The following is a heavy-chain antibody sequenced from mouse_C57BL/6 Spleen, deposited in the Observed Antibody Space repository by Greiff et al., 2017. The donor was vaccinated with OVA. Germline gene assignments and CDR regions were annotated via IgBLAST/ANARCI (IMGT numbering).Heavy chain of an antibody. CDR1: GFNIKDYY. D-gene: IGHD1-1*01. Sequence: EVQLLESGAELVKPGASVKLSCTASGFNIKDYYMHWVKQRPEQGLEWIGRIDPEDGATKYAAKFQGKATITADTSSNTAYLQLSSLTSEDNAVNYCARGYYGTTWFAYWGQGTLVTVSA. CDR2: IDPEDGAT. CDR3: ARGYYGTTWFAY. V-gene: IGHV14-2*01. J-gene: IGHJ3*01.